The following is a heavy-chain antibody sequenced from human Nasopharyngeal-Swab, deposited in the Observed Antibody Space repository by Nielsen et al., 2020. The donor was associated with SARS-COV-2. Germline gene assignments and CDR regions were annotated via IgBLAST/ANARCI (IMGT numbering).Heavy chain of an antibody. J-gene: IGHJ4*02. CDR3: ARAVVWVGAAPSAVWGYFDY. V-gene: IGHV4-30-4*01. CDR2: IYYIGST. Sequence: WFRQRPGKGLEWVGYIYYIGSTYYNPSLKSRVTISVDTSKNQFSLKLSSVTAADTAVYYCARAVVWVGAAPSAVWGYFDYWGQGTLVTVSS. D-gene: IGHD2-15*01.